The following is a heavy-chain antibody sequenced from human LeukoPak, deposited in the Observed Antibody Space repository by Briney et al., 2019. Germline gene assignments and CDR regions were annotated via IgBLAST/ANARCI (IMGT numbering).Heavy chain of an antibody. CDR2: IIPIFGTA. D-gene: IGHD1-26*01. CDR3: ARDNSVGETAWWFDP. Sequence: SVKVSCKASGGTFSSYAMSWVRQAPGQGLEWMGGIIPIFGTANYAQKFQGRVTITADESTSTAYMELSSLRSEDTAVYYCARDNSVGETAWWFDPWGQGTLVTVSS. V-gene: IGHV1-69*01. J-gene: IGHJ5*02. CDR1: GGTFSSYA.